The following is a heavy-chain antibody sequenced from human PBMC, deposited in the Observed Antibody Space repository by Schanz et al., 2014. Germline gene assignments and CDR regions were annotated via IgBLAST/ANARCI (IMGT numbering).Heavy chain of an antibody. D-gene: IGHD3-10*01. CDR1: GGTFSRLT. Sequence: QVQLVQSGAEVKKPGSSMKVSCKASGGTFSRLTFSWVRQAPGQGLEWMGKIIPVLNIATYAQRFQDKVTITADTSTTTAYMELSSLTSEDTAVHYCARGRGFYDYWGQGTLXTVSS. CDR3: ARGRGFYDY. CDR2: IIPVLNIA. J-gene: IGHJ4*02. V-gene: IGHV1-69*02.